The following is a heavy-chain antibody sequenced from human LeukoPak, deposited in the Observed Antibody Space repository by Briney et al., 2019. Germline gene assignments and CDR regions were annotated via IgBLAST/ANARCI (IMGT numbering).Heavy chain of an antibody. D-gene: IGHD1-7*01. V-gene: IGHV1-69*05. CDR2: IIPIFGTA. CDR3: ARARITGTKGYYYYMDV. J-gene: IGHJ6*03. CDR1: GGTFSSYA. Sequence: ASVKVPCKASGGTFSSYAISWVRQAPGQGLEWMGGIIPIFGTANYAQRFQGRVTITTDESTSTAYMELSSLRSEDTAVYYCARARITGTKGYYYYMDVWGKGTTVTVSS.